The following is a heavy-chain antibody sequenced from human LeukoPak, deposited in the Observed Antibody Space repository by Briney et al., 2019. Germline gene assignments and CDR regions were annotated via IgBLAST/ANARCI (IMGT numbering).Heavy chain of an antibody. CDR2: IYHSGST. Sequence: PSETPSLTCAVSGGSISSSNWWSWVRQPPGKGLEWIGEIYHSGSTNYNPSLKSRVTISVDKSKNQFSLKLSSVTAADTAVYYCARGIVVVPASNWFDPWGQGTLVTVSS. CDR3: ARGIVVVPASNWFDP. D-gene: IGHD2-2*01. V-gene: IGHV4-4*02. CDR1: GGSISSSNW. J-gene: IGHJ5*02.